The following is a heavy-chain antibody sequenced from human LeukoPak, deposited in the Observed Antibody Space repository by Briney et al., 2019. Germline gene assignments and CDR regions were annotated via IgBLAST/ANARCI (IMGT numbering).Heavy chain of an antibody. Sequence: GGSLRLSCAASGFTFSSYAMHWVRQAPGKGLEWVAVISYDGSNKYYADSVKGRFTISRDNSKNTLYLQMNSLRAEDTAVYYCARDLSSTSSWATVPDYWGQGTLVTVSS. J-gene: IGHJ4*02. CDR2: ISYDGSNK. D-gene: IGHD2-2*01. CDR1: GFTFSSYA. V-gene: IGHV3-30-3*01. CDR3: ARDLSSTSSWATVPDY.